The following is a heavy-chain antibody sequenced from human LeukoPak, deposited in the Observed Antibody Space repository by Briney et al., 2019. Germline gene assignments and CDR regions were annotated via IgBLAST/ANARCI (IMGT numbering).Heavy chain of an antibody. CDR1: GFTFDNYA. D-gene: IGHD1-26*01. CDR2: ISWNSNII. J-gene: IGHJ3*02. CDR3: AKTGSYSYSAFDI. V-gene: IGHV3-9*01. Sequence: GRSLRLSCAASGFTFDNYAMHWVRQAPGKGLEWVSLISWNSNIIAYADSVKGRFTISRDNAKNSLFLQMNSLRAEDTAVYYCAKTGSYSYSAFDIWGQGTMVTVSS.